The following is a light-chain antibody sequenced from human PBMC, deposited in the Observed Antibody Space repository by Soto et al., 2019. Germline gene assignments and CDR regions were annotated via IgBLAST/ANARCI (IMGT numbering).Light chain of an antibody. Sequence: QSALTQPPSASGSPGQSVTISCTGASSDVGGYNFVSWYQHHPGKAPRLMIYDVTQRPSGVPDRFSGSKSGNTASLTVSGLQVDDEAYYCSSYAGSSIPVAFGGGTQLTVL. CDR3: SSYAGSSIPVA. V-gene: IGLV2-8*01. CDR1: SSDVGGYNF. J-gene: IGLJ2*01. CDR2: DVT.